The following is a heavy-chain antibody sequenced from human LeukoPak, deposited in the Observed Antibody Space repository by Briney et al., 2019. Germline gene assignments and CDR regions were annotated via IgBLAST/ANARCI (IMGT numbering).Heavy chain of an antibody. J-gene: IGHJ4*02. CDR3: TTQGPYDILTGFGYYFDY. V-gene: IGHV3-15*01. CDR2: IKSKTDGGTT. CDR1: GFTFSSAW. D-gene: IGHD3-9*01. Sequence: GGSLRLSCAASGFTFSSAWMSWVRQAPGKGLEWVGRIKSKTDGGTTDYAAPVKGRFTISRDDSKNTLYLQMNSLKTEDTAVYYCTTQGPYDILTGFGYYFDYWGQGTLVTVSS.